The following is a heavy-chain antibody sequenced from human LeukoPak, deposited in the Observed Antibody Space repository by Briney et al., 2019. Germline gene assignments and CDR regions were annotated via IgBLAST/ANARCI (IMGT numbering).Heavy chain of an antibody. CDR1: GFSFRKYW. V-gene: IGHV3-7*01. D-gene: IGHD2-15*01. CDR3: ARDGGLHTNFDY. CDR2: TKPDGSAE. Sequence: PGGSLRLSCAVSGFSFRKYWMGWVRQAPGKGLEWVANTKPDGSAEYYADSVRGRFTASRDNANNLLYLQMNRLRAEDTAVYYCARDGGLHTNFDYWGQGTLLTVSS. J-gene: IGHJ4*02.